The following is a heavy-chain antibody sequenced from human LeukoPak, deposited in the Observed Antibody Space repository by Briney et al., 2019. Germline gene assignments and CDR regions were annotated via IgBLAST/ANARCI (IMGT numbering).Heavy chain of an antibody. D-gene: IGHD2-21*02. CDR3: ARAAYCGGDCYSAGTDY. CDR1: GFTFSSYS. Sequence: PGGSLRLSCAASGFTFSSYSMNWVRQAPGKGLEWVSYISSSSSTIYYADSVKGRFTISRDNAQNSLYLQMNSLRAEDTAVYYCARAAYCGGDCYSAGTDYWGQGTLVTVSS. CDR2: ISSSSSTI. V-gene: IGHV3-48*01. J-gene: IGHJ4*02.